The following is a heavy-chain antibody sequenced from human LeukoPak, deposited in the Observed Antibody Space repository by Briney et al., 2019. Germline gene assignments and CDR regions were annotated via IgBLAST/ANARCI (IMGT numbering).Heavy chain of an antibody. CDR3: ARAIPSRVGAEVAGAFDI. CDR2: IYHSGST. Sequence: SETLSLTCTVSGGSISSGGYYWSWIRQPPGKGLEWIGYIYHSGSTYYNPSLKSRVTISVDRSKNQFSLELSSVTAADTAVYYCARAIPSRVGAEVAGAFDIWGQGTMVTVSS. J-gene: IGHJ3*02. V-gene: IGHV4-30-2*01. CDR1: GGSISSGGYY. D-gene: IGHD1-26*01.